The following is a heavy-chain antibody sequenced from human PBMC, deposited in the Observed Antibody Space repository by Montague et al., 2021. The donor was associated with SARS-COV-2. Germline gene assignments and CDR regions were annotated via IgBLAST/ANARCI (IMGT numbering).Heavy chain of an antibody. CDR1: GSSISGYY. CDR3: ARGFDY. Sequence: SETLSLTCTGSGSSISGYYWSWIRQPPGKALEWIGYICYSGSTNYNPSLKSRVTISVDTSKNQFSLKLSSVTAADTAVYYCARGFDYWGQGTLVTVSS. D-gene: IGHD3-10*01. CDR2: ICYSGST. V-gene: IGHV4-59*08. J-gene: IGHJ4*02.